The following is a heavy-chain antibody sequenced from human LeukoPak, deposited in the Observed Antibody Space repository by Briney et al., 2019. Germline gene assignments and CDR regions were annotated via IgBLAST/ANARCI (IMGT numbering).Heavy chain of an antibody. Sequence: ASVKVSCKASGYTFTSYSMHWVRQAPGQGLEWMGIINPNGGSTIYAQKFQGRVTMTRDTSTSTVYMDLTSLRSEDTAVYYCARDNSVEDTAWWFDPWGQGTLVTVSS. CDR2: INPNGGST. CDR1: GYTFTSYS. V-gene: IGHV1-46*01. D-gene: IGHD4-23*01. J-gene: IGHJ5*02. CDR3: ARDNSVEDTAWWFDP.